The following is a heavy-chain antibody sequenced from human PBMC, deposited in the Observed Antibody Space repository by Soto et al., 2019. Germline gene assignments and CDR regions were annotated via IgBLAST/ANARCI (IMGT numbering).Heavy chain of an antibody. V-gene: IGHV1-69*13. J-gene: IGHJ6*02. CDR3: ARDGQQLVRGYYYYGMDV. CDR2: NIPIFGTA. D-gene: IGHD6-6*01. CDR1: GGTFSNFV. Sequence: ASVNVSFTASGGTFSNFVISWVRQAPGQGLEWMGGNIPIFGTANYAQKFQGRVTIIADESTGTAYMELSSLRSEDTAVYYCARDGQQLVRGYYYYGMDVWGQGTTVTVSS.